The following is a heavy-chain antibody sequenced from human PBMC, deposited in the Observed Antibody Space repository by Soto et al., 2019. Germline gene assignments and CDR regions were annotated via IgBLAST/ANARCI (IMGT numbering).Heavy chain of an antibody. CDR1: GYTFASYH. V-gene: IGHV1-46*01. J-gene: IGHJ4*02. D-gene: IGHD3-16*01. CDR3: AREGNVGGTQMRYFDY. CDR2: ISPLNGDT. Sequence: QVQLVQSGAEVKKPGASVKVSCKASGYTFASYHIHWVRQAPGQGLEWMGIISPLNGDTDSPEKLRSRVTLTRDTSTTTVHMERSSLTSDDTALYYWAREGNVGGTQMRYFDYWGQGTLVPVSS.